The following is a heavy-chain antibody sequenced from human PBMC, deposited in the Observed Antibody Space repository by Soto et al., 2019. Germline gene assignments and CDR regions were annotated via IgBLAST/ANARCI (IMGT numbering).Heavy chain of an antibody. Sequence: QVQLVQSGAEVKKPGSSVKVSCKSSGGTFSTYAISWVRQAPGQGLEWMGGIIPIFDTANYAQKFQGRVTITADESTNKAYMELISLRSEDTAVYYCARDEMVVATGSRTWHYYYGMDVWGQGTTVTVSS. CDR2: IIPIFDTA. J-gene: IGHJ6*02. CDR3: ARDEMVVATGSRTWHYYYGMDV. CDR1: GGTFSTYA. D-gene: IGHD2-15*01. V-gene: IGHV1-69*12.